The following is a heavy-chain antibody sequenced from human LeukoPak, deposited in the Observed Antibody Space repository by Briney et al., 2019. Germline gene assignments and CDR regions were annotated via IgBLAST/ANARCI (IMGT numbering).Heavy chain of an antibody. CDR2: ISSSSSYI. CDR1: GFTFSSYS. CDR3: AREGRGRGYQPLSTLYYYYMDV. V-gene: IGHV3-21*01. Sequence: GGSLRLSCAASGFTFSSYSMNWVRQAPGKGLEWVSSISSSSSYIYYADSVKGRFTISRDNAKNSLYLQMNSLRAEDTAVYYCAREGRGRGYQPLSTLYYYYMDVWGKGTTVTVSS. D-gene: IGHD2-2*01. J-gene: IGHJ6*03.